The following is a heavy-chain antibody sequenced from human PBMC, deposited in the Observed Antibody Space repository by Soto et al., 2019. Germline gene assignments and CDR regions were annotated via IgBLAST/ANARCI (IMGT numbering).Heavy chain of an antibody. Sequence: HPGGSLRLSCEGSGFIFSSHGMHWVRQAPGKGLEWVAVIWYDGSSKFYADSVKGRFTISSDNSKNTLYLQMNSLRAEDTAVYFCVRQAKLTSVTANVGYYYGLDIWGQGTTVTVSS. CDR2: IWYDGSSK. V-gene: IGHV3-33*01. D-gene: IGHD1-1*01. J-gene: IGHJ6*02. CDR1: GFIFSSHG. CDR3: VRQAKLTSVTANVGYYYGLDI.